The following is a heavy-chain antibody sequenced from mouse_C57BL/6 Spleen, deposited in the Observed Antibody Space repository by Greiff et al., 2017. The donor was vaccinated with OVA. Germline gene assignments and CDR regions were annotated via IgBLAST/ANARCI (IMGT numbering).Heavy chain of an antibody. CDR3: ARHPAYYSNYYAMDY. CDR1: GFTFSSYG. CDR2: ISSGGSYT. D-gene: IGHD2-5*01. V-gene: IGHV5-6*01. J-gene: IGHJ4*01. Sequence: EVKLVESGGDLVKPGGSLKLSCAASGFTFSSYGMSWVRQTPDKRLEWVATISSGGSYTYYPDSVKGRFTISRDNAKNTLYLQMSSLKSEDTAMYYCARHPAYYSNYYAMDYWGQGTSVTVSS.